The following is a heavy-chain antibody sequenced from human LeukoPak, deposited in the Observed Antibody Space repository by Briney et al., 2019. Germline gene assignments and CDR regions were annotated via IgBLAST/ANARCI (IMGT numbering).Heavy chain of an antibody. Sequence: ASVKVSCKASEYSFTGHYMHWVRQAPGQGLEWMGWINPNSGGTNYAQKFQGRVTMTRDTSISTAYMELSRLRSDDTAVYYCARTTIAAAGTFDYWGQGTLVTVSS. CDR1: EYSFTGHY. V-gene: IGHV1-2*02. CDR2: INPNSGGT. D-gene: IGHD6-13*01. J-gene: IGHJ4*02. CDR3: ARTTIAAAGTFDY.